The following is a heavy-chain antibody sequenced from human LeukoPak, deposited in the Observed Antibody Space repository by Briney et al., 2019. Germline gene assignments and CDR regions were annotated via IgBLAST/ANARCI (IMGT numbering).Heavy chain of an antibody. D-gene: IGHD6-13*01. CDR1: GFTFDDYA. J-gene: IGHJ4*02. V-gene: IGHV3-9*01. CDR2: ISWSSGSI. CDR3: AKDGYSSSWNYFDY. Sequence: GGSLRLSCAACGFTFDDYAMPWVRQAPGKGLEWVSGISWSSGSIGYADSVKGRFTISRDNAKNSLYLQMNSLRAEDTALYYCAKDGYSSSWNYFDYWGQGTLVTVSS.